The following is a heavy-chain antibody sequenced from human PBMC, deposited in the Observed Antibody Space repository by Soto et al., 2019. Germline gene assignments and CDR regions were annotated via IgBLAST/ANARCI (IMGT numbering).Heavy chain of an antibody. CDR3: ARCPAP. CDR2: IYKSGST. Sequence: QVQLQESGPGLVKPSQTLALTCTVSGGSISSGSYYWGWIRQHPGKGLEWIGYIYKSGSTYYNPCRRTMVTITVDMSKTQFPLRMSAGATADTAVDYCARCPAPWGQGTLVTVSS. J-gene: IGHJ5*02. CDR1: GGSISSGSYY. V-gene: IGHV4-31*01.